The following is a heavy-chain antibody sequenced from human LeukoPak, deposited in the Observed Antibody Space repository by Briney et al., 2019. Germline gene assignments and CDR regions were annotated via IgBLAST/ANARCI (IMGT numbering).Heavy chain of an antibody. CDR2: ISGSGGRT. Sequence: GGSLRLSCVASGFTFSSFAMSWVRQAPGKGLEWVSSISGSGGRTYYADSVKGRFTISRDSSKNTLYLQMNSLRAEDTAVYYCAKSDRFLALSDYWGQGTLVTVSS. CDR3: AKSDRFLALSDY. J-gene: IGHJ4*02. D-gene: IGHD3-3*01. V-gene: IGHV3-23*01. CDR1: GFTFSSFA.